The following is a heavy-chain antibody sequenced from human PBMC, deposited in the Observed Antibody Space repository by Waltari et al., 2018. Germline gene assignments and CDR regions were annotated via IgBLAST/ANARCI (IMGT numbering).Heavy chain of an antibody. V-gene: IGHV4-38-2*01. CDR3: ARAKTGYCSGGTCYSTFDI. CDR1: GYSISSGYY. D-gene: IGHD2-15*01. Sequence: QVQLQESGPGLVKPSETLSHTCAVSGYSISSGYYWGWIRQPPGKGLEWIGSYYHGGSTYYTPPLKSRVTISVDPSNNQFSLKLTSVTAADTAVYYCARAKTGYCSGGTCYSTFDIWGQGTMVTVSS. CDR2: YYHGGST. J-gene: IGHJ3*02.